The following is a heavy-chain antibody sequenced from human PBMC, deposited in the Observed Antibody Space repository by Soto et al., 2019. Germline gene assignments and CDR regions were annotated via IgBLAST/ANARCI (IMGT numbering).Heavy chain of an antibody. J-gene: IGHJ5*02. Sequence: VQLLESGGGLVQPGGSLRLSCAASGFTFSSYAMNWVRQTPGGGLEWVSGISDSGGSPYYADSLKGRFTISRDNSKNTLYLQMDSLRAEATGVYYCARYALGLSPWWYNWFDRWGQGTLVSVSS. CDR3: ARYALGLSPWWYNWFDR. CDR2: ISDSGGSP. CDR1: GFTFSSYA. D-gene: IGHD2-8*02. V-gene: IGHV3-23*01.